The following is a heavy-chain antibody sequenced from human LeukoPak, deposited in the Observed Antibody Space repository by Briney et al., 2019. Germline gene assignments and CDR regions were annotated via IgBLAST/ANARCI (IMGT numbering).Heavy chain of an antibody. CDR3: ARDRGNGIDP. V-gene: IGHV4-39*02. CDR2: IYYSGST. CDR1: GGSISSSSYY. J-gene: IGHJ5*02. D-gene: IGHD5-24*01. Sequence: PSETLSLTCTVSGGSISSSSYYWGWIRQPPGKGLEWIGSIYYSGSTYYNPSLKSRVTISVDTSKNQFSLKLSSVTAADTAVYYCARDRGNGIDPWGQGTLVTVSS.